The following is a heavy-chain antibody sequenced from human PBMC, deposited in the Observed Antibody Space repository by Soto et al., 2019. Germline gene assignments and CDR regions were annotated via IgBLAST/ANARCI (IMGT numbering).Heavy chain of an antibody. CDR2: IAYNGGT. J-gene: IGHJ4*02. D-gene: IGHD3-3*02. CDR1: DGSVSSYGYY. V-gene: IGHV4-61*08. CDR3: TRGGHFYEYMI. Sequence: QVQLQESGPGLVKPSETLSLTCTVSDGSVSSYGYYWTWVRQAPGKGLEWIGYIAYNGGTSYNPSLRSRVTISVDTSKSQFSLDLSFATAADTALYDCTRGGHFYEYMIWGQGTLVTVSS.